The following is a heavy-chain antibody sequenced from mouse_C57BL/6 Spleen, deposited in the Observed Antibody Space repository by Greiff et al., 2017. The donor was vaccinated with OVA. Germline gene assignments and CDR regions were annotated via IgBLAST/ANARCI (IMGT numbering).Heavy chain of an antibody. Sequence: VQLQQPGAELVKPGASVKLSCKASGYTFTSYWMQWVKQRPGQGLEWIGEIDPSDSYTNYNQKFKGKATLTVDTSSSTAYMQLSSLTSEDSAVYYCARRGTTVVATRSFDVWGTGTTVTVSS. CDR2: IDPSDSYT. V-gene: IGHV1-50*01. D-gene: IGHD1-1*01. CDR3: ARRGTTVVATRSFDV. CDR1: GYTFTSYW. J-gene: IGHJ1*03.